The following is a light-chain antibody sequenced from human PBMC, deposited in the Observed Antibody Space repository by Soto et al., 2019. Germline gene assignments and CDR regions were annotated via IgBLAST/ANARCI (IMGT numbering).Light chain of an antibody. Sequence: DIQMTQSPSSMSASVGDRVTITCRASRDISRYLNWYQQKPGKAPKLLIFAATTLQSGVPSRFSGNVSGTDFTLTITSLQPEEFATYYCQQSYSLPLTFGPGTKVDIK. V-gene: IGKV1-39*01. CDR1: RDISRY. J-gene: IGKJ3*01. CDR2: AAT. CDR3: QQSYSLPLT.